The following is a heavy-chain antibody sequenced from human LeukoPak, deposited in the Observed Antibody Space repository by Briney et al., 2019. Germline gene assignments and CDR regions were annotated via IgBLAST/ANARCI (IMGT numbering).Heavy chain of an antibody. CDR2: ISGVDGST. CDR1: GFTFSSYE. Sequence: PGGSLRLSCAASGFTFSSYEMNWVRQAPGKGLEWVSLISGVDGSTYYADSVKGRFTISRDNSKNTLYLQMNRLRAEDTAVYYCVGTPPDSGLYRFADYWGQGTLVTVSS. V-gene: IGHV3-23*01. D-gene: IGHD6-19*01. CDR3: VGTPPDSGLYRFADY. J-gene: IGHJ4*02.